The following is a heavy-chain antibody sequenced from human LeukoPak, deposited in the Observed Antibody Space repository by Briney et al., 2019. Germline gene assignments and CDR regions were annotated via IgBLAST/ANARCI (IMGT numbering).Heavy chain of an antibody. CDR2: IKQDGSEK. J-gene: IGHJ4*02. CDR1: GFTFSTYW. V-gene: IGHV3-7*01. CDR3: ATTVAGTRWALGY. Sequence: GGSLRLSCAASGFTFSTYWMSWVRQAPGKGLEWVANIKQDGSEKYYVDSVKGRFTISRDNSKNTLYLQMNRLRAEDTAVYYCATTVAGTRWALGYWGQGTLVTVSS. D-gene: IGHD6-19*01.